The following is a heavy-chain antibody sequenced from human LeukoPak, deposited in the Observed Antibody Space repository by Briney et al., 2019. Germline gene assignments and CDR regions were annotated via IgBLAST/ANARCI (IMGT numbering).Heavy chain of an antibody. CDR2: IYYSGST. V-gene: IGHV4-31*03. Sequence: SETLSLTCTVSGGSISSSSYYWGWIRQHPGKGLEWIGYIYYSGSTYYNPSLKSRVTISVDTSKNQFSLKLRSVTAADTAVYYCATADTAMVTFDYWGQGTLVTVSP. D-gene: IGHD5-18*01. CDR1: GGSISSSSYY. J-gene: IGHJ4*02. CDR3: ATADTAMVTFDY.